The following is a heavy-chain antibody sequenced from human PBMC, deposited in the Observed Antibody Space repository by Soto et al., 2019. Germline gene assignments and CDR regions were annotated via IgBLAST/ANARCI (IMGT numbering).Heavy chain of an antibody. CDR3: ATSRGFYEAMEV. J-gene: IGHJ6*02. V-gene: IGHV1-69*01. CDR2: IMAVFGSA. CDR1: GGSFRSYA. Sequence: QVQLGQSGAEVKKPGSSVKVSGLSFGGSFRSYAISWVRQAPGQGLERMGSIMAVFGSATYAQRFQGRAIITADESTTTSYLELSGLQSGDAAVYFGATSRGFYEAMEVWGQGTTVTVSS. D-gene: IGHD3-16*01.